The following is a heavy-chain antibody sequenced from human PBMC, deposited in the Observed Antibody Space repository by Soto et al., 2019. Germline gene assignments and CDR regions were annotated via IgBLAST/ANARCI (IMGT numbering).Heavy chain of an antibody. V-gene: IGHV4-59*01. J-gene: IGHJ4*02. CDR2: IYYSGST. CDR3: AIGGSGSYYNPYYFDY. D-gene: IGHD3-10*01. CDR1: CGSISIYY. Sequence: LSLTCTVSCGSISIYYWSWIRQPPGKGLEWIGYIYYSGSTNYNPSLKSRVTISVDTSKNQFSLKLSSVTAADTAVYYCAIGGSGSYYNPYYFDYWGQGT.